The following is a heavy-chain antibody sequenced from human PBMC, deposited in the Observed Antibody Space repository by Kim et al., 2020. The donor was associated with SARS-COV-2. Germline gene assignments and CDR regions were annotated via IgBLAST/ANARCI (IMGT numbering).Heavy chain of an antibody. V-gene: IGHV4-39*01. CDR2: SYHTGKT. CDR1: GGSINSDAYY. Sequence: SDTLSLTCSVSGGSINSDAYYWGWIRQPPGKGLEWLATSYHTGKTFYSASLKTRVSVSMDPSKNQFSLRLGSVTAADTATYFCARIIAVAGLYYFDFWGQGALVSVSS. D-gene: IGHD6-19*01. J-gene: IGHJ4*02. CDR3: ARIIAVAGLYYFDF.